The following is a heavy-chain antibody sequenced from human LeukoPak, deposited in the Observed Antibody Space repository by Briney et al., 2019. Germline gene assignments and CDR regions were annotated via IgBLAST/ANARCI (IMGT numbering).Heavy chain of an antibody. CDR2: INHSGST. CDR3: ARGTTEKPRISSGSYYKA. V-gene: IGHV4-34*01. D-gene: IGHD3-10*01. CDR1: GGSFSGYY. Sequence: SETLSLTCAVYGGSFSGYYWSGIRQPPGKGLEWIGEINHSGSTNYNPSLKSRVTISVDTSKNQFSLKLSSVTAADTAVYYCARGTTEKPRISSGSYYKAWGQGTLVTVSS. J-gene: IGHJ5*02.